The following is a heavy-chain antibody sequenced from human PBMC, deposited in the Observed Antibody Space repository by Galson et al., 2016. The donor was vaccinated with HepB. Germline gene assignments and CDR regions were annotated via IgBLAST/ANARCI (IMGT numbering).Heavy chain of an antibody. D-gene: IGHD5-12*01. CDR3: ARGGGKWQGMDV. V-gene: IGHV1-18*01. CDR1: GYTFSSYG. CDR2: ISTYSGNT. Sequence: SVKVSCKASGYTFSSYGITWVRQAPGQGLEWMGWISTYSGNTEYAQNLQGRVTVTTDTSTSTAYMELRSLRSDDTAVYYCARGGGKWQGMDVWGQGTTVAVS. J-gene: IGHJ6*02.